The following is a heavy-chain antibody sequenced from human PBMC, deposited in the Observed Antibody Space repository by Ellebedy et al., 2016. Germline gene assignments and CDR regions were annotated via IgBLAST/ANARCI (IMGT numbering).Heavy chain of an antibody. CDR1: GFIFSSYV. CDR3: AAGGGIAVSHA. J-gene: IGHJ1*01. CDR2: ISADGSNE. D-gene: IGHD6-19*01. V-gene: IGHV3-30*07. Sequence: GESLKISXAASGFIFSSYVMTWVRQAPGKGLEWVAGISADGSNEYYVDSLRGRFTVSRDNSKNTLYLQMNSLRAEDTAVYYCAAGGGIAVSHAWGQGTLVTVSS.